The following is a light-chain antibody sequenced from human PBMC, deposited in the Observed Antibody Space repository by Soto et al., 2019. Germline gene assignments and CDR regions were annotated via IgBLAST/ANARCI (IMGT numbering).Light chain of an antibody. V-gene: IGKV1-5*01. CDR2: DAS. J-gene: IGKJ4*01. Sequence: DIQMTQSPSTLSASVGDRVSITCRASQSISSWLAWYQQKPGRAPKVLNYDASRLESGVPSRFSGRGSGTEFTLTISSLQPDDFATYYCQQYETYPLTFGGGTKVEIK. CDR1: QSISSW. CDR3: QQYETYPLT.